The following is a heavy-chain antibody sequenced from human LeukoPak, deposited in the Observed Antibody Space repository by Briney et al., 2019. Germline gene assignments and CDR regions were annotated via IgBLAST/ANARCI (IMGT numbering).Heavy chain of an antibody. CDR2: INHSGST. V-gene: IGHV4-34*01. CDR1: GGSFSGYY. CDR3: ARHEPFNWFDP. Sequence: PSETLSLTCAVYGGSFSGYYWSWIRQPPGKGLEWIGEINHSGSTNYNPSLKSRVTISVDTSKNQFSLKLSSVTAADTAVYYCARHEPFNWFDPWGRGTLVTVSS. J-gene: IGHJ5*02.